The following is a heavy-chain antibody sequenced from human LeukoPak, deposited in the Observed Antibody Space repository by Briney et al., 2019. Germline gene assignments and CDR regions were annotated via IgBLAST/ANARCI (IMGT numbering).Heavy chain of an antibody. D-gene: IGHD6-13*01. J-gene: IGHJ4*02. Sequence: PSETLSLTCAVYGGSFSGYYWSWIRQPPGKGLEWIGEINHSGSTNYNPSLKSRVTISVDRSKNQFSLKLSSVTAADTAVYYCARVHWFPGWVDSSSGYRLYYFDYWGQGTLVTVSS. CDR2: INHSGST. V-gene: IGHV4-34*01. CDR3: ARVHWFPGWVDSSSGYRLYYFDY. CDR1: GGSFSGYY.